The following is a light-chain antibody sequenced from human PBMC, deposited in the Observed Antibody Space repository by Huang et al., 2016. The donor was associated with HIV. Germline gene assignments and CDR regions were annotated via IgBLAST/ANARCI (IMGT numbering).Light chain of an antibody. CDR1: QSVSSSY. J-gene: IGKJ5*01. Sequence: EIVLTQSPGTLSLSPGERATLSCRASQSVSSSYLAWYQQKPGQAPRRRIYGASSRATGIPDRFSGSGSGTDFTLTISRLEPEDFAVYYCQQNLTFGQGTRLEIK. CDR2: GAS. V-gene: IGKV3-20*01. CDR3: QQNLT.